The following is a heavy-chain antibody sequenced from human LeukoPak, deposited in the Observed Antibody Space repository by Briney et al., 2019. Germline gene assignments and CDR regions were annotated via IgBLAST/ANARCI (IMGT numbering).Heavy chain of an antibody. CDR3: ARVPLLLPYYYYYMDV. D-gene: IGHD2-15*01. J-gene: IGHJ6*03. CDR2: ISSSSSYI. CDR1: GFTFSSYS. V-gene: IGHV3-21*01. Sequence: PGGTLRLSCAASGFTFSSYSMNWVRQAPGKGLEWVSSISSSSSYIYYADSVKGRFTISRDNAKNSLYLQMNSLRAEDTAVYYCARVPLLLPYYYYYMDVWGKGTTVTVSS.